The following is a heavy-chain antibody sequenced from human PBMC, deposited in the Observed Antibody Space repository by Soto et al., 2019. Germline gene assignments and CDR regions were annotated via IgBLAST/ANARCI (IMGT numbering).Heavy chain of an antibody. V-gene: IGHV3-23*01. CDR3: AKDSVPIAVARLFDY. D-gene: IGHD6-19*01. CDR1: GFTFSSYA. Sequence: VGSLRLSCAASGFTFSSYAMSWVRQAPGKGLEWVSAISGSGGSTYYADSVKGRFTISRDNSKNTLYLQMNSLRAEDTAVYYCAKDSVPIAVARLFDYWGQGTLVTVSS. CDR2: ISGSGGST. J-gene: IGHJ4*02.